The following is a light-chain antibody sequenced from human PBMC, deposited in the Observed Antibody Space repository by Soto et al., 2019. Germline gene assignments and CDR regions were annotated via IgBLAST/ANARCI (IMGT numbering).Light chain of an antibody. CDR3: QHRSNWPLT. J-gene: IGKJ4*01. CDR1: QSVSSSY. V-gene: IGKV3D-20*02. Sequence: EIVLTQSPATLSLSPGERATLSCMASQSVSSSYLAWYQQKPGQAPRLLIYDASNRATGIPARFSGSGSGTDFTLTITSLEPEDFAVYYCQHRSNWPLTFGGGTKVDI. CDR2: DAS.